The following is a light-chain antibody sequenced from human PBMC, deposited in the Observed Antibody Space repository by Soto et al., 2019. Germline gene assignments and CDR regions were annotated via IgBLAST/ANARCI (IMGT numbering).Light chain of an antibody. CDR3: QQFGTSPLWT. CDR1: QSVNSNY. J-gene: IGKJ1*01. V-gene: IGKV3-20*01. Sequence: EIVLTQSPGTLSLSPGERATLSCRASQSVNSNYLAWYQQEPGQAPRLLMYETSTRATGIPDRFSGSGSGTDFTLTISRLEPEDFAVYFCQQFGTSPLWTFGQGTKVDIK. CDR2: ETS.